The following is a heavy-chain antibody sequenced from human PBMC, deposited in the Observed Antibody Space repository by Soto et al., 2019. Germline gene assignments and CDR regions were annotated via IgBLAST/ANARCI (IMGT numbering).Heavy chain of an antibody. D-gene: IGHD6-13*01. CDR1: GDSVSSNSAA. Sequence: QVQLQQSGPGLVKPSQTLSLTCVISGDSVSSNSAAWNWIRQSPSRGFEWLGRTAYRSQWSNYYAESVKSRANINADTSKNQFSLQLNSVTAEDTAVYYCARGWPPFHFWGQGTLVTVSS. CDR2: TAYRSQWSN. V-gene: IGHV6-1*01. CDR3: ARGWPPFHF. J-gene: IGHJ4*02.